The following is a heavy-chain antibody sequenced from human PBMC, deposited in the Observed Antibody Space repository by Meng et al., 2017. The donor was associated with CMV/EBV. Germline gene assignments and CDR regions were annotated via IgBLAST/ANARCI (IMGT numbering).Heavy chain of an antibody. V-gene: IGHV3-48*03. CDR2: IDYSGTGV. Sequence: GGSLRLSCAGSGFTFSDYEMSWVRQAPGKGLEWVSNIDYSGTGVYYADSMRGRFTVSRDNARNSLYLQLNSLRAEDTAVYYCARAWGIHFGYWGQGVVVTVSS. CDR1: GFTFSDYE. J-gene: IGHJ4*02. CDR3: ARAWGIHFGY. D-gene: IGHD3-16*01.